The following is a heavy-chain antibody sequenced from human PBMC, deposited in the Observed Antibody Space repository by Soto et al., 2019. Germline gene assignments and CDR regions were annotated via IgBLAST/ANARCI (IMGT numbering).Heavy chain of an antibody. CDR3: ARDHYYDSSGYYQYWPTRHRNDY. J-gene: IGHJ4*02. CDR1: GGSISSYY. Sequence: SETLSLTCTVSGGSISSYYWSWIRQPPGKGLEWIGYIYYSGSTNYNPSLKSRVTISVDTSKNQFSLKLSSVTAADTAVYYCARDHYYDSSGYYQYWPTRHRNDYWGQGTLVTGSS. D-gene: IGHD3-22*01. CDR2: IYYSGST. V-gene: IGHV4-59*12.